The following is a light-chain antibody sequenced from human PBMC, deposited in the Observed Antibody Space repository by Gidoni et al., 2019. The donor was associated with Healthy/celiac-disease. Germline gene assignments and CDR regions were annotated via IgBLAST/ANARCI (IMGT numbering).Light chain of an antibody. V-gene: IGKV1-39*01. CDR1: QSISSY. J-gene: IGKJ1*01. Sequence: DIQMTQSPSSLSASVGDRVTITCRASQSISSYLNWYQQKPGKAPKLLIYAASSVQSGVPSSFSGSGSGTDFTLTISSLQPEDFATYYCQQSYSTPWTFGQGTKVEIK. CDR2: AAS. CDR3: QQSYSTPWT.